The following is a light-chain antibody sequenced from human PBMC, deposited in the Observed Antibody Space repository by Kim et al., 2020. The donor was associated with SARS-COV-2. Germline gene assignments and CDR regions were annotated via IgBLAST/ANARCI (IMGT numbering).Light chain of an antibody. V-gene: IGLV1-47*02. Sequence: QSGLTQPPSASGTPGQRVTISCSGSSSNIGRNYVMWYQQLPGTATKLLIFTNNQRPSGVPDRFSGSKSGTSASLAISGLRSEDEADYYCATWDDSLSGGVFGGGTQLTVL. CDR2: TNN. CDR3: ATWDDSLSGGV. J-gene: IGLJ2*01. CDR1: SSNIGRNY.